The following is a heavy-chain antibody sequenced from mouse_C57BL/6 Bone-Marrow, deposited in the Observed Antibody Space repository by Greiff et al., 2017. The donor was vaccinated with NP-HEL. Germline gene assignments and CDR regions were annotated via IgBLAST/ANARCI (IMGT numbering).Heavy chain of an antibody. D-gene: IGHD1-1*01. CDR2: IYPRSGNT. J-gene: IGHJ2*01. Sequence: VKLQESGAELARPGASVKLSCKASGYTFTSYGISWVKQRTGQGLEWIGEIYPRSGNTYYNEKFKGKATLTADKSSSTAYMELRSLTSEDSAVYFCARDHYYGSSYDYWGQGTTLTVSS. V-gene: IGHV1-81*01. CDR1: GYTFTSYG. CDR3: ARDHYYGSSYDY.